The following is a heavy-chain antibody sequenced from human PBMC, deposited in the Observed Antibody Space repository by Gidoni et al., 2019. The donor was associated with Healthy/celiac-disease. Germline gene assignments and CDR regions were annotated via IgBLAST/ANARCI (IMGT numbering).Heavy chain of an antibody. CDR2: IYYSGST. J-gene: IGHJ5*02. D-gene: IGHD6-19*01. CDR3: ARDGVAVVPNWFDP. V-gene: IGHV4-39*07. CDR1: GGSISSSSYY. Sequence: QLQLQESGPGLVKPSETLSLTCTVSGGSISSSSYYWGWIRQPPGKGLEWIGSIYYSGSTYYNPSLKSRVTISVDTSKNQFSLKLSSVTAADTAVYYCARDGVAVVPNWFDPWGQGTLVTVSS.